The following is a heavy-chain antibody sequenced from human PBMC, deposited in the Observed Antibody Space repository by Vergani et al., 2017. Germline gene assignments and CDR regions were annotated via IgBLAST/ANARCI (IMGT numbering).Heavy chain of an antibody. J-gene: IGHJ4*02. CDR1: GFTFSNSA. CDR2: ISGPGLST. D-gene: IGHD1-7*01. V-gene: IGHV3-23*01. Sequence: EVHLLESGGGLVQSGGSLRLSCAASGFTFSNSAVSWVRQAPGRGLAWVSIISGPGLSTYYADSVKGRFSISRDYTKNTVFLQMNSLRAEDTAVYYCITGTTEPYWGQGTLVTVSS. CDR3: ITGTTEPY.